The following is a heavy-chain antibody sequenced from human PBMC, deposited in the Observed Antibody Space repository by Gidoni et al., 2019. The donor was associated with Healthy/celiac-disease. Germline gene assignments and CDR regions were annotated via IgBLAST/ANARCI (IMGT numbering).Heavy chain of an antibody. J-gene: IGHJ4*02. CDR2: IRSKADGGAT. D-gene: IGHD2-15*01. CDR3: TREMCSGGSCYDLGDY. V-gene: IGHV3-49*03. CDR1: GSTFGDHA. Sequence: VPLVESGGASVQAAWSLRLSCTASGSTFGDHAMSWFRQAPGKGLEWVGFIRSKADGGATEYAASVKGRFTISRDDSKSIAYLQMNSLKTEDTAVYYWTREMCSGGSCYDLGDYWGQGALVTVSS.